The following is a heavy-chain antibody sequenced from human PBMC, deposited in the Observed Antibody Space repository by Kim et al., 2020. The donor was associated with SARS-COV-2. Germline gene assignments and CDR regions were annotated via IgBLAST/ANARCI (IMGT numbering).Heavy chain of an antibody. D-gene: IGHD2-2*01. V-gene: IGHV1-69*13. CDR1: GGTFSSYA. J-gene: IGHJ6*02. CDR3: ARRLVVVPAAIYYYGMDV. Sequence: SVKVSCKASGGTFSSYAISWVRQAPAQGLEWMGGIIPIFGTANYAQKFQGRVTITADESTSTAYMELSSLRSEDTAVYYCARRLVVVPAAIYYYGMDVWGQGTTVTVSS. CDR2: IIPIFGTA.